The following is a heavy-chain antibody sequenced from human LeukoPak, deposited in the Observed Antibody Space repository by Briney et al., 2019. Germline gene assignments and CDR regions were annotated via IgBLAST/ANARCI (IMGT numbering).Heavy chain of an antibody. V-gene: IGHV4-34*01. CDR3: ARGPIWSRAQDAFDI. Sequence: SETLSLTCAVYGGSFSGYYWSWIRQPPGKGLEWTGEINHSGSTNYNPSLKSRVTISVDTSKNQFSLKLSSVTAADTAVYYCARGPIWSRAQDAFDIWGQGTMVTVSS. J-gene: IGHJ3*02. CDR2: INHSGST. CDR1: GGSFSGYY. D-gene: IGHD2-8*02.